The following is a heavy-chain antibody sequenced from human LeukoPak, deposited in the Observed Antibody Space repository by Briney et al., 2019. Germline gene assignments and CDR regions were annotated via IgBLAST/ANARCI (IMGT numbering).Heavy chain of an antibody. Sequence: SETLSLTCTVSGGSISSYYWSWIRQPAGKGLEWIGRIYTSGSTSYNPSLKSRVTMSVDTSKNQFSLKLSSVTAADTAVYYCARDSYSSSWRLQKFDYWGQGTLVTVSS. CDR3: ARDSYSSSWRLQKFDY. J-gene: IGHJ4*02. V-gene: IGHV4-4*07. CDR1: GGSISSYY. D-gene: IGHD6-13*01. CDR2: IYTSGST.